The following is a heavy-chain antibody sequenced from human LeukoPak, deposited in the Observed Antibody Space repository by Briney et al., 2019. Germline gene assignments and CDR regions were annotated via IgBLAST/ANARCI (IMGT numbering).Heavy chain of an antibody. Sequence: SQTLSLTCAISGDSVSSNSAAWNWIRQSPSRGLEWLGRTYYRSKWYNDYAVSVKSRITINPDTSKNQFSLKLSSVTAADTAVYYCARGGGVAGTPYHPYDYWGQGTLVTVSS. D-gene: IGHD6-19*01. V-gene: IGHV6-1*01. CDR2: TYYRSKWYN. CDR3: ARGGGVAGTPYHPYDY. J-gene: IGHJ4*02. CDR1: GDSVSSNSAA.